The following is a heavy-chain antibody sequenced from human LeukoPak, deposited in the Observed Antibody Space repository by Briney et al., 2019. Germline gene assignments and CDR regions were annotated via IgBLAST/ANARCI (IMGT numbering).Heavy chain of an antibody. CDR3: AKDCLGTPDYFDY. Sequence: PGGSLRLSCAASGFTFSSYAMSWVRQAPGKGLEWVSAFSGSGGNTYYADSVKGRFTISRDNSKNTLYLQMNSLRAEDTAVYYCAKDCLGTPDYFDYWGQGTLVTVSS. CDR1: GFTFSSYA. D-gene: IGHD7-27*01. V-gene: IGHV3-23*01. CDR2: FSGSGGNT. J-gene: IGHJ4*02.